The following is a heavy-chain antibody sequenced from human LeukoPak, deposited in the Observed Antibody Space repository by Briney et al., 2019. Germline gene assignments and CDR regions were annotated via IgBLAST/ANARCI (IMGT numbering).Heavy chain of an antibody. D-gene: IGHD3-22*01. CDR3: AKGSYYDSSGSFYFDY. Sequence: GGSLRLSCAASGFTFSSYAMSWVRQAPGKGLEWVSGISGSGDNTYYADSVKGRFTISRDNSKNTLYVQVNSLGTEDTAAYYCAKGSYYDSSGSFYFDYWGQRTLVTVSS. J-gene: IGHJ4*02. CDR2: ISGSGDNT. V-gene: IGHV3-23*01. CDR1: GFTFSSYA.